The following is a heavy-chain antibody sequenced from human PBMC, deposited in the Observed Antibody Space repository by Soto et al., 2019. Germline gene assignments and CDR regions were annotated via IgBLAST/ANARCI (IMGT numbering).Heavy chain of an antibody. D-gene: IGHD3-22*01. V-gene: IGHV1-69*01. CDR2: ILPIFGTA. CDR3: GRDRGSSGYYYYCDY. J-gene: IGHJ4*02. Sequence: QVQLVQSGAEVKKPGSSVKVSCKASGGTFSSYAISWVRQAPGQGLEWLGGILPIFGTANYAQKFQGRVTITADESTSTAYMELSSLRSEDTAVYYCGRDRGSSGYYYYCDYWGQGNLVTVSS. CDR1: GGTFSSYA.